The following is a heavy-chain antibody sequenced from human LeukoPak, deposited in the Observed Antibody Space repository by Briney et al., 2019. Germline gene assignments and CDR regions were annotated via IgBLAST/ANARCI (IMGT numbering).Heavy chain of an antibody. V-gene: IGHV1-69*05. Sequence: SVKVSCKASGGTFSSYAISWVGQAPGQGLEWMGRIIPIFGTANYAQKFLGRVTITTDESTSTAYMELSSLRSEDTAVYYCARDKGYYASYWGQGTLVTVSS. CDR1: GGTFSSYA. CDR3: ARDKGYYASY. J-gene: IGHJ4*02. CDR2: IIPIFGTA. D-gene: IGHD2-2*01.